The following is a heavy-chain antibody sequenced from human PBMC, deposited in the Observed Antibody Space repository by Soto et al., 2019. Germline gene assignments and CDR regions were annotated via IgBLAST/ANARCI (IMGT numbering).Heavy chain of an antibody. CDR2: INHSGST. Sequence: SETLSLTCAVYGGSFSGYYWSWIRQPPGKGLEWIGEINHSGSTNYNPSLKSRVTISVDTSKNQFSLKLSSVTAADTAVYYCARGGDSSSCEPFDYWVQGTLVTVSS. J-gene: IGHJ4*02. CDR3: ARGGDSSSCEPFDY. D-gene: IGHD6-13*01. CDR1: GGSFSGYY. V-gene: IGHV4-34*01.